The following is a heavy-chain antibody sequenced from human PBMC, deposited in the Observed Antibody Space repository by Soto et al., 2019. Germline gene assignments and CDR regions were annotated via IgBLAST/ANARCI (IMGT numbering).Heavy chain of an antibody. Sequence: QVQLQESGPGLVKPSETLSLTCTVSGGSISNYYWSWIRQPPGKGLEWIGYINYSGSTNYNPSLKSRVTISVDTSKNQLSLRLTSVTPADTAMYYCAKGGTYSHLPIRDYFDPWGQGTRVTVSS. V-gene: IGHV4-59*01. D-gene: IGHD6-13*01. CDR1: GGSISNYY. CDR3: AKGGTYSHLPIRDYFDP. CDR2: INYSGST. J-gene: IGHJ5*02.